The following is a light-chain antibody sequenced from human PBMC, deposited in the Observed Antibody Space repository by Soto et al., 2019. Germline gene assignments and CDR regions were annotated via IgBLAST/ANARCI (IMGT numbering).Light chain of an antibody. Sequence: QSVLTQPAAVSGSRGQSITISCTGTSSDIGGYNFVSWYHQHPGKAPKLMIYEVSNRPSGVSDRFSGSKSGNTASLTISGLQAEDEADYYCSSFRSGTALFGTAPKVTVL. J-gene: IGLJ1*01. CDR1: SSDIGGYNF. CDR2: EVS. CDR3: SSFRSGTAL. V-gene: IGLV2-14*01.